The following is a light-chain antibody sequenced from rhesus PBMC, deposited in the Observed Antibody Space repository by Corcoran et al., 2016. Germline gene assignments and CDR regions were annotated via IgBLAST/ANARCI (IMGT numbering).Light chain of an antibody. CDR3: NSYAGSNSYYI. CDR2: AVS. Sequence: QAALTQPPSVSGSPGLSVSISCTGTSGDIGGYNYVSWYQQHPAKAPKLMIYAVSEQPSGVSYRFSGSKSGNTASLTTSGLQAEDEADYYCNSYAGSNSYYIFGTGTRLTVL. V-gene: IGLV2-23*01. CDR1: SGDIGGYNY. J-gene: IGLJ1*01.